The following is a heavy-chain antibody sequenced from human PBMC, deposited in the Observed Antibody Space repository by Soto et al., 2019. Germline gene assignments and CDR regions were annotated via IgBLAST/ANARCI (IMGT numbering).Heavy chain of an antibody. CDR2: ISDIGSKT. CDR1: GFAFSTYA. V-gene: IGHV3-23*01. Sequence: EVQLLESGGGLAQPGESLGLSCAASGFAFSTYAMNWVRQIPGKGLEWVASISDIGSKTYYADSVKGRVTIYRDNSKNTVSLQMNNLRAEDTAVYYCVKKKGARYADLQYFFDSWGQGTLVTVSS. CDR3: VKKKGARYADLQYFFDS. D-gene: IGHD1-1*01. J-gene: IGHJ4*02.